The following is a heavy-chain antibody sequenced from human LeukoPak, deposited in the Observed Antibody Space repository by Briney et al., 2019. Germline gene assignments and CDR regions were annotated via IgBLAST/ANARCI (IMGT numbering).Heavy chain of an antibody. CDR3: ARVLWFGPYGAFDI. D-gene: IGHD3-10*01. CDR2: IIPIFGTA. J-gene: IGHJ3*02. V-gene: IGHV1-69*06. Sequence: SVKVSCKASGGTFSSYAISWVRQAPGQGLEWMGGIIPIFGTANYAQKFQGRVTITADRSTSTAYMELSSLRSEDTAVYYCARVLWFGPYGAFDIWGQGTMVTVSS. CDR1: GGTFSSYA.